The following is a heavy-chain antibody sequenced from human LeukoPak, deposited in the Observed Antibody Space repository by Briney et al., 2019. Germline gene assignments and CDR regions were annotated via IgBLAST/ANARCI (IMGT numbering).Heavy chain of an antibody. CDR1: GFTFSSYA. Sequence: AGGSLRLSCVASGFTFSSYAMSWVRQAPGKGLEWVSAISGSGGSTYYADSVKGRFTISRDNSKNTLYLQMNSLRAEDTAVYYCAKVGATVRQLEYWGQGTLVTVSS. CDR2: ISGSGGST. V-gene: IGHV3-23*01. D-gene: IGHD1-26*01. CDR3: AKVGATVRQLEY. J-gene: IGHJ4*02.